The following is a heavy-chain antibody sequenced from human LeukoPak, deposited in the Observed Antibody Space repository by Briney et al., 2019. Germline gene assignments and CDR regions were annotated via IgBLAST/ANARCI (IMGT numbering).Heavy chain of an antibody. Sequence: GGSLRLSCAASGFTFSSYAMSWVRQAPGKGLEWVSAISGSGGSTYYADSVEGRFTISRDNSKNTLYLRMNSLRAEDTAVYYCAKVYCSSTSCEGDEYFQHWGQGTLVTVSS. CDR2: ISGSGGST. J-gene: IGHJ1*01. CDR1: GFTFSSYA. V-gene: IGHV3-23*01. CDR3: AKVYCSSTSCEGDEYFQH. D-gene: IGHD2-2*01.